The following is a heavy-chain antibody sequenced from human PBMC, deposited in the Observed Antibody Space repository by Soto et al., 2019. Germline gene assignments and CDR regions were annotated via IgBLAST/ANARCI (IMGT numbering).Heavy chain of an antibody. CDR2: ISGSGGST. CDR1: GFTFSNYA. CDR3: AKQPYYDFWSGYNYGMDV. V-gene: IGHV3-23*01. D-gene: IGHD3-3*01. Sequence: EVQLLESGGGLVQPGGSLRLSCAASGFTFSNYAMSWVRQAPGKGLEWVSGISGSGGSTYYEDSVKGRFTISRDNSKNTLYVQMNSLRAEDTAVYYCAKQPYYDFWSGYNYGMDVWGQGTTVTVS. J-gene: IGHJ6*02.